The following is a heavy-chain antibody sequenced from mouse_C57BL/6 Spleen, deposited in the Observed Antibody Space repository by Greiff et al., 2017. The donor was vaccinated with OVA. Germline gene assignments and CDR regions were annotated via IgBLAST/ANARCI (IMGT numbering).Heavy chain of an antibody. CDR1: GYTFTDHT. Sequence: VQGVESDAELVKPGASVKISCKVSGYTFTDHTIHWMKQRPEQGLEWIGYIYPRDGSTKYNEKFKGKATLTADKSSSTAYMQLNSLTSEDSAVYFCATYGNPHYYAMDYWGQGTSVTVSS. CDR3: ATYGNPHYYAMDY. J-gene: IGHJ4*01. CDR2: IYPRDGST. V-gene: IGHV1-78*01. D-gene: IGHD2-1*01.